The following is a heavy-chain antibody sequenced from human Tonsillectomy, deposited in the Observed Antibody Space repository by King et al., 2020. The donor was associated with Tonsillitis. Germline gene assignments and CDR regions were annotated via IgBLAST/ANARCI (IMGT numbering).Heavy chain of an antibody. CDR2: IYPGDSDT. J-gene: IGHJ3*02. D-gene: IGHD3-22*01. CDR1: GYSFTSYW. Sequence: VQLVESGAEVKKPGESLKISCTGSGYSFTSYWIGWVRQMPGKGLEWMGIIYPGDSDTRYSPSFQGQVTISADKSISTAYLQWSSLKASDTAMYYCARTYYDSSGYYYPGDDAFDIWGQGTMVTVSS. CDR3: ARTYYDSSGYYYPGDDAFDI. V-gene: IGHV5-51*01.